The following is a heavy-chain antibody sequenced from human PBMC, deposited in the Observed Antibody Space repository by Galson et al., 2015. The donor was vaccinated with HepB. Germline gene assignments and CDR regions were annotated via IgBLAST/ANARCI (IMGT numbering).Heavy chain of an antibody. CDR2: ISYDGSNK. CDR3: ARDWGNYYDSSGYLVSGPLGVGY. CDR1: GFTFSSYA. V-gene: IGHV3-30*04. J-gene: IGHJ4*02. D-gene: IGHD3-22*01. Sequence: SLRLSCAASGFTFSSYAMHWVRQAPGKGLEWVAVISYDGSNKYYADSVKGRFTISRDNSKNTLYLQMNSLRAEDTAVYYCARDWGNYYDSSGYLVSGPLGVGYWGQGTLVTVSS.